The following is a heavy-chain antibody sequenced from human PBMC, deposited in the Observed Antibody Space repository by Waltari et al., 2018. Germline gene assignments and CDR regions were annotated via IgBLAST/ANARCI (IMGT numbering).Heavy chain of an antibody. Sequence: QVQLQESGPGLVKPSQTLSLPCTVSGGFLSSGGSYCSWIRQHPGEGLEWIGYIYHSGSTYYNPSLKSRVTISVDRSKNQFSLKLSSVTAADTAVYYCASTRSQYSSGWYDYWGQGTLVTVSS. CDR1: GGFLSSGGSY. V-gene: IGHV4-30-2*01. CDR2: IYHSGST. D-gene: IGHD6-13*01. J-gene: IGHJ4*02. CDR3: ASTRSQYSSGWYDY.